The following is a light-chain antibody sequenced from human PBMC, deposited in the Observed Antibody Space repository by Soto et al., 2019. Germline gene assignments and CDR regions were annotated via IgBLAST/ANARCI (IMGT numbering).Light chain of an antibody. CDR1: QSISHW. CDR3: QQYNSYSQFT. CDR2: KAS. Sequence: DIQMTQSPSTLSASVGDRVTITCRASQSISHWLAWYQQKPGKAPKVLIYKASTLQTGVPSRFSGSGSGTEFTLTISCLQPDDVATYHCQQYNSYSQFTFGPGTKVDIK. J-gene: IGKJ3*01. V-gene: IGKV1-5*03.